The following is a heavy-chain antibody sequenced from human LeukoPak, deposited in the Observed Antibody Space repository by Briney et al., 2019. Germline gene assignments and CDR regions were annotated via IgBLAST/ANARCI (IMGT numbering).Heavy chain of an antibody. CDR1: GFTFSDYY. Sequence: PGGSLRLSCAASGFTFSDYYMSWIRQAPGKGLEWVSYISSSSSYTNYADSVKGRFTISRDNAQNSLSLQMTSLRAEDTAVYYCARDWNYHDSSGSRYDAFDIWGQGTMVTVSS. CDR2: ISSSSSYT. V-gene: IGHV3-11*05. D-gene: IGHD3-22*01. J-gene: IGHJ3*02. CDR3: ARDWNYHDSSGSRYDAFDI.